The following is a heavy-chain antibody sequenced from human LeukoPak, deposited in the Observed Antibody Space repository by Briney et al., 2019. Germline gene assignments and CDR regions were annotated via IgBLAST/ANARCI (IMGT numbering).Heavy chain of an antibody. CDR2: IYHGGST. D-gene: IGHD1-26*01. J-gene: IGHJ4*02. V-gene: IGHV4-38-2*02. CDR3: ARGGIRDPEYFDY. Sequence: SETLSLTCTVSGYSISSGYYWGWIRQPPGKRLEWIGSIYHGGSTYYNPSLKSRVTISVDTSKNQFSLKLSSVTAADTAVYYCARGGIRDPEYFDYWGQGTLVTVSS. CDR1: GYSISSGYY.